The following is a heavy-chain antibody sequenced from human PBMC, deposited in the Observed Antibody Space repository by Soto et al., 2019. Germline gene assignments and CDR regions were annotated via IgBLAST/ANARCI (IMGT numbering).Heavy chain of an antibody. V-gene: IGHV3-53*01. CDR2: IYSGGST. D-gene: IGHD6-13*01. CDR3: ARARDSGSWPWGVSYFDY. CDR1: GFTVSSNY. J-gene: IGHJ4*02. Sequence: VQLVESGGGLIQPGGSLRLSCAASGFTVSSNYMSWVRQAPGKGLEWVSVIYSGGSTYYADSLKGRFTISRDNSKNTLYLQMNSLRAEDTAVYYCARARDSGSWPWGVSYFDYWGQGTLVTVSS.